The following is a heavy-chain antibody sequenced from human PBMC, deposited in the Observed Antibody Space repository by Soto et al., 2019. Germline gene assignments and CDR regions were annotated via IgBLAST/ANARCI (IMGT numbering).Heavy chain of an antibody. J-gene: IGHJ5*02. CDR2: INAGNGNT. CDR3: ARERGRHGFDP. D-gene: IGHD1-1*01. V-gene: IGHV1-3*01. Sequence: ASVKVSCKASGYTFTGYAMHWVRQAPGQRLEWMGWINAGNGNTKYSQKFQGRVTITRDTSASTAYMELSSLRSEDTAVYYCARERGRHGFDPWGQGTLVTGLL. CDR1: GYTFTGYA.